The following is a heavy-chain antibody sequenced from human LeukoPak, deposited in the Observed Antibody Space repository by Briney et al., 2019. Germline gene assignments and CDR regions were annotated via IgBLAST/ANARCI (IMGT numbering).Heavy chain of an antibody. CDR3: ARDGFWSRYYDY. Sequence: GGSLRLSCAASGFTVSSNYMSWVRQAPGKGLEWVSVIYSGGSTYYADSVKGRSTISRDNSKNTLYLQMNSLRAEDTAVYYCARDGFWSRYYDYWGQGTLLTVSS. D-gene: IGHD3-3*01. CDR2: IYSGGST. J-gene: IGHJ4*02. V-gene: IGHV3-66*02. CDR1: GFTVSSNY.